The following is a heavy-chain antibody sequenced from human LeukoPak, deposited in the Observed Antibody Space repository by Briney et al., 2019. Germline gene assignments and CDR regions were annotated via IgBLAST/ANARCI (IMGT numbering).Heavy chain of an antibody. J-gene: IGHJ4*02. CDR1: GFTFSSYG. CDR3: AKDQGSVYGDSHDY. D-gene: IGHD1-14*01. V-gene: IGHV3-30*02. Sequence: GGSLRLSCAASGFTFSSYGMHWVRQAPGKGLEWVAFIRYDGSNKYYADSVRGRFTISRDNSKNTLYLQMNSLRAEDTAVYYCAKDQGSVYGDSHDYWGQGTLVTVSS. CDR2: IRYDGSNK.